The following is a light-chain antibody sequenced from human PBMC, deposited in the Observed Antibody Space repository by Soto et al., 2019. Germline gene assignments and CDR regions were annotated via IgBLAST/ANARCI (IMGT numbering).Light chain of an antibody. CDR2: GAS. CDR3: HQRSGWPWT. V-gene: IGKV3D-20*02. Sequence: ELVLTQSPGTLSLSPGARAPLSCRASQSVTSSYLAWYQQKPGQAPRLLIYGASSRATGIPDRFSGGGSGTDLTITISSLEPEDCAVYDGHQRSGWPWTFGQGTKGDIK. CDR1: QSVTSSY. J-gene: IGKJ1*01.